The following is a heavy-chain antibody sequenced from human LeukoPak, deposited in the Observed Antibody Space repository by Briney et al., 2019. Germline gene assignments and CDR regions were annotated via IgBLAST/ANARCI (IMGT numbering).Heavy chain of an antibody. CDR2: IYYSGST. V-gene: IGHV4-61*05. Sequence: SETLSLTCTVPGGSISSSSYYWGWIRQPPGKGLEWIGYIYYSGSTNYNPSLKSRVTISVDTSKNQFSLKLSSVTAADTAVYYCARVDYYDSSGYSLFDYWGQGTLVTVSS. CDR3: ARVDYYDSSGYSLFDY. D-gene: IGHD3-22*01. J-gene: IGHJ4*02. CDR1: GGSISSSSYY.